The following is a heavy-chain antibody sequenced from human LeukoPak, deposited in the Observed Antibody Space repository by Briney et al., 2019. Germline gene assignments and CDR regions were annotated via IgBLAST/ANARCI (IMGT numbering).Heavy chain of an antibody. Sequence: SQTLSLTCAISGDSFSNNNVAWNCIRQSPSRGLEWLGRIYYRSKWYNDYAVSVKSRIAINPDTSKNQFSLQLNSVTPEDTAVYYCAREYYYASGSTIWGQGKMVIVSS. J-gene: IGHJ3*01. CDR1: GDSFSNNNVA. V-gene: IGHV6-1*01. CDR2: IYYRSKWYN. D-gene: IGHD3-10*01. CDR3: AREYYYASGSTI.